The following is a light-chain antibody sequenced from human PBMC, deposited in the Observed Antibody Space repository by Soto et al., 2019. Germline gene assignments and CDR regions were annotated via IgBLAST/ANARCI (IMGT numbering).Light chain of an antibody. CDR1: QSITSY. J-gene: IGKJ5*01. Sequence: DIQMTQSPSSLSASVGDRVTITCRAGQSITSYLNWYQQKPGKAPKLLIYGASTLQSGVPSRFSGSGSGTDFTLTISSLQPEDFATYYYQQSDSTPITFGQGTRLEIK. CDR2: GAS. CDR3: QQSDSTPIT. V-gene: IGKV1-39*01.